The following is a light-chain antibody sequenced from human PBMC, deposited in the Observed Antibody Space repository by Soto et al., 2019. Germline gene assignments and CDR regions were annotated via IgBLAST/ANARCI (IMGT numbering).Light chain of an antibody. CDR2: GAS. Sequence: EIVMTQSPATLSVSPGERATLSCRASQSVSGNLAWYQQKPCQAPRLLIYGASTRATGIPARFSGSGSGTEFTLTISSPKSEDFAVYYCQQYNNWPPITFGQGTKLEIK. J-gene: IGKJ2*01. CDR1: QSVSGN. V-gene: IGKV3-15*01. CDR3: QQYNNWPPIT.